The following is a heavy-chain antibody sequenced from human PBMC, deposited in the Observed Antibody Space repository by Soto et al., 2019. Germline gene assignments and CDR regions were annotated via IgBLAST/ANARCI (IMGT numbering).Heavy chain of an antibody. Sequence: ASVKVSCKPSGYMFSSFGISWVRQAPGQGLEWMGWIGVYNGKTDYAQKLQDRVIMTTDTVTSTAHMELRSLRSDDTAVYYCAAGLSGSKTLDYWGQGTLVTVPQ. V-gene: IGHV1-18*01. CDR1: GYMFSSFG. D-gene: IGHD1-26*01. J-gene: IGHJ4*02. CDR3: AAGLSGSKTLDY. CDR2: IGVYNGKT.